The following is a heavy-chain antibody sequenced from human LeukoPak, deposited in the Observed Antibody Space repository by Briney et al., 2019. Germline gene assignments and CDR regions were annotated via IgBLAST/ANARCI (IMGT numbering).Heavy chain of an antibody. V-gene: IGHV4-59*08. CDR3: ARHLGRWLPQTRPFFDY. Sequence: SETLSLTCAVYGGSFSGYYWSWIRLPPGKGLEWIGNIYYSGSTNYNPSLKSRVTISVDTSKNQFSLKLSSVTAADTAVYYCARHLGRWLPQTRPFFDYWGQGTLVTVSS. J-gene: IGHJ4*02. CDR2: IYYSGST. CDR1: GGSFSGYY. D-gene: IGHD5-24*01.